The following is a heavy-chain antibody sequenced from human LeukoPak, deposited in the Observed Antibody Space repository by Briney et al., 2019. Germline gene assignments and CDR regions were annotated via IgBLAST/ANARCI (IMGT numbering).Heavy chain of an antibody. CDR2: ISYDGSNK. Sequence: GGSLRLSCAASGFTFSSYAMHWVRQAPGKGLEWVAVISYDGSNKYYADPVKGRFTISRDNSKNTLYLQMNSLRAEDTAVYYCARDYYDSSGYYEYWGQGTLVTVSS. J-gene: IGHJ4*02. CDR1: GFTFSSYA. V-gene: IGHV3-30-3*01. D-gene: IGHD3-22*01. CDR3: ARDYYDSSGYYEY.